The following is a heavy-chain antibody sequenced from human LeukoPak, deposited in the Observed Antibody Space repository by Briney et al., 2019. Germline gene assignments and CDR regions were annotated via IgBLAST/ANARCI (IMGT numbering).Heavy chain of an antibody. CDR3: ARGRYSSSWYDYWYFDL. V-gene: IGHV1-2*04. J-gene: IGHJ2*01. D-gene: IGHD6-13*01. CDR1: GYTFTGYY. CDR2: INPNSGGP. Sequence: GASVKVSCKASGYTFTGYYMHWVRQAPGQGLEWMGWINPNSGGPNYAQKFQGWVTMTRDTSISTAYMELSRLRSDDTAVYYCARGRYSSSWYDYWYFDLWGRGTLVTVSS.